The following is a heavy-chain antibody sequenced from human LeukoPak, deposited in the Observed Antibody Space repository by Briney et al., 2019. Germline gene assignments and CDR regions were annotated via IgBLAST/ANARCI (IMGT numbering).Heavy chain of an antibody. V-gene: IGHV4-34*01. CDR2: INHSGNT. D-gene: IGHD6-19*01. Sequence: SETLSLTCAVYGGSFSGYYWSWIRQPPGKGLEWIGEINHSGNTNYNPSLKSRVTISVDTSKNQFSLKLSSVTAADTAVYYCARGRHSSGWYQKRASFVYWGQGTLVTVSS. CDR3: ARGRHSSGWYQKRASFVY. CDR1: GGSFSGYY. J-gene: IGHJ4*02.